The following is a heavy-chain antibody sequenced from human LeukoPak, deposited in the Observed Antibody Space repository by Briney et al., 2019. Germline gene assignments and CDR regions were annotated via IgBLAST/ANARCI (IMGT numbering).Heavy chain of an antibody. CDR2: INTDLSST. D-gene: IGHD2-2*01. J-gene: IGHJ6*02. Sequence: PGRSLRLSCAASGFTFSNYWMHWVRQAPGKGLVWVSRINTDLSSTSYADSVKGRFTISRDDAKNTVYLQMNSLRAEDTAVYYCARVGYCSSGICYGMDVWGPGTTVTVSS. CDR1: GFTFSNYW. V-gene: IGHV3-74*01. CDR3: ARVGYCSSGICYGMDV.